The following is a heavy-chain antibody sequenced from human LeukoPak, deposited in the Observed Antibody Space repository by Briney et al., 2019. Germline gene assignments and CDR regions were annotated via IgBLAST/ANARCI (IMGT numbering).Heavy chain of an antibody. CDR2: ISGSGGST. V-gene: IGHV3-23*01. J-gene: IGHJ4*02. D-gene: IGHD1-26*01. CDR3: AKDSGRHTPQDY. Sequence: GGSLRLSCAASGFTFSSYAVSWVRQAPGKGLEWVSAISGSGGSTYYADSVKGRFTISRDNSKNTPYLQMNSLRAEDTAVYYCAKDSGRHTPQDYWGQGTLVTVSS. CDR1: GFTFSSYA.